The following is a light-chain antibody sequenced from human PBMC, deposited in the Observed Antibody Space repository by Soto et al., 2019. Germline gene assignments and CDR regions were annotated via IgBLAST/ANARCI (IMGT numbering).Light chain of an antibody. CDR3: QQYNSYPVT. Sequence: DIQMTQSPSTLSASVGDRVTITCRASQSINNWLAWYQQKPGKAPKFLIYKASNLESGVPSRFSGSGSGTEFTLTISSLQPDDFATYYCQQYNSYPVTFGGGTKVDI. V-gene: IGKV1-5*03. J-gene: IGKJ4*01. CDR2: KAS. CDR1: QSINNW.